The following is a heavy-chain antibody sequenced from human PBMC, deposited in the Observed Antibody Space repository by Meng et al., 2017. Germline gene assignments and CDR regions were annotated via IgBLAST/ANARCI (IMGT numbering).Heavy chain of an antibody. Sequence: QVQLQESGSGLVKPSQTLSLTCAVSGGSVSSGGYSWNWIRQPPGKGLEWIGYIFHSGTTCYNPSLESRVTISIDTSKNQFSLKVTSATAAGTAVYYCARGYGGLDYWGQGTLVTVSS. CDR2: IFHSGTT. CDR3: ARGYGGLDY. D-gene: IGHD3-10*01. J-gene: IGHJ4*02. V-gene: IGHV4-30-2*01. CDR1: GGSVSSGGYS.